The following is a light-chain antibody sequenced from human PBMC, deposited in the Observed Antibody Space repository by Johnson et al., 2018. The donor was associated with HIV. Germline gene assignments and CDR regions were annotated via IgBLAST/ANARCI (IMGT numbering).Light chain of an antibody. CDR3: GTWDSRLSAYV. V-gene: IGLV1-51*01. Sequence: QAVLTQPPSMSAAPGQRVTISCSGSSSNIGNNYVSWYQQVPGAAPKLLIYENNKRPSGIPDRFSGSKSGTSATLGITGLQTGDEAYYYCGTWDSRLSAYVFVTGTKVTVL. CDR1: SSNIGNNY. J-gene: IGLJ1*01. CDR2: ENN.